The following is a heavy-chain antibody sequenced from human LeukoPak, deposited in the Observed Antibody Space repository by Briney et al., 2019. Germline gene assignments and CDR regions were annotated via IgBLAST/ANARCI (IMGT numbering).Heavy chain of an antibody. CDR2: VNTNTGNP. J-gene: IGHJ4*02. CDR3: ASCNDSSGYFAY. V-gene: IGHV7-4-1*02. D-gene: IGHD3-22*01. Sequence: ASVKVSCKASGGTFSSYAINWVRQAPGQGLEYMGWVNTNTGNPTYAQGFTGRFVFSSDSSVSTAYLQITSLKADDSAIYFCASCNDSSGYFAYWGQGTLVTVSS. CDR1: GGTFSSYA.